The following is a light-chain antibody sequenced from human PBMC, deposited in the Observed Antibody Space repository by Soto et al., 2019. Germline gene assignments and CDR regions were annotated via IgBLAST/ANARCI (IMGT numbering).Light chain of an antibody. V-gene: IGKV3-20*01. CDR1: QSVSSSS. J-gene: IGKJ5*01. Sequence: EIVLTQYPGTLSLSPGGRATLSCRASQSVSSSSLSWYQQKPGQAPRLLIYGASSRATGIPDRFSGSGSGTDFTLTISRLEPEDFAVYYCQQYGSSPITFGQGTRLEI. CDR2: GAS. CDR3: QQYGSSPIT.